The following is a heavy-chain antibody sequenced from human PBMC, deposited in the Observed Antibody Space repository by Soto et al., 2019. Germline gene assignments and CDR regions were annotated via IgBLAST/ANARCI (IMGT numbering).Heavy chain of an antibody. J-gene: IGHJ4*02. CDR1: GASVTSDSYH. CDR2: QTGST. CDR3: AIYKAGAGGNGF. V-gene: IGHV4-61*01. D-gene: IGHD6-19*01. Sequence: QVHLQESGPGLIKPSETLSLTCSVSGASVTSDSYHWTWIRQPPGKGLEWIGQTGSTNYNPSLKSGXTISVDTSKNQFSLNLESVTAADTAIYYCAIYKAGAGGNGFWGQGTLVIVSS.